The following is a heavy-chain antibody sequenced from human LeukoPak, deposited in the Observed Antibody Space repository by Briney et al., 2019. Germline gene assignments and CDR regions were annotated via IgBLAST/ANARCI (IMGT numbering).Heavy chain of an antibody. Sequence: GGSLRLSCAASGFTFSDHYMDWVRQAPGKGREWVGRTRNKANSYTTEYAASVKGRFTISRDDSKNSLYLQMNSLKTEDMAVYYCAREIGVYYYYYYMDVWGKGTTVTVSS. CDR2: TRNKANSYTT. V-gene: IGHV3-72*01. J-gene: IGHJ6*03. D-gene: IGHD3-22*01. CDR1: GFTFSDHY. CDR3: AREIGVYYYYYYMDV.